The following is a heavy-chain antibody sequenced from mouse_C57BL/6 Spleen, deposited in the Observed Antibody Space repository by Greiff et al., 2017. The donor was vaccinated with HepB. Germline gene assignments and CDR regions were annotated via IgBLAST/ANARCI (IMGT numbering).Heavy chain of an antibody. D-gene: IGHD2-1*01. CDR2: INPNNGGT. V-gene: IGHV1-22*01. CDR1: GYTFTDYN. CDR3: ARGIYSGGYYAMDY. J-gene: IGHJ4*01. Sequence: VQLQQSGPELVKPGASVKMSCKASGYTFTDYNMHWVKQSHGKSLEWIGYINPNNGGTSYNQKFKGKATLTVNKSSSTAYMELRSLTSEDSAVYYCARGIYSGGYYAMDYWGQGTSVTVSS.